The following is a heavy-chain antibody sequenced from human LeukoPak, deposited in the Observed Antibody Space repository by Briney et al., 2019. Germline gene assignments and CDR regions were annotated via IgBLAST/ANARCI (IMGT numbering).Heavy chain of an antibody. CDR3: ARTTSGAVIAIDY. V-gene: IGHV4-39*01. CDR1: GGSISSSSYY. D-gene: IGHD3-16*02. Sequence: SETLSLTCTVSGGSISSSSYYWGWIRQPPGKGLEWIGSIYYSGSTSYNPSLKSRVTIYVDTSKNQFSLKLSSVTAADTAVFYCARTTSGAVIAIDYWGQGTLVTVSS. J-gene: IGHJ4*02. CDR2: IYYSGST.